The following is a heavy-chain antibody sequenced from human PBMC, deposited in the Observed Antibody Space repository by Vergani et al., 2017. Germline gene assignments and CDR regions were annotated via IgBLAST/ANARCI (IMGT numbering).Heavy chain of an antibody. CDR3: ATKSCGTPGCQIGYFRE. Sequence: QVQLQESGPGLVKPSQTLSLTCTVSGGSISSGGYYWSWIRQHPGKGLEWIGYIYYSGSTYYNPSLKSRVTISVDTSKNQFSLKLSSVTAADTAVYYCATKSCGTPGCQIGYFREWGQGTLVTVSS. CDR1: GGSISSGGYY. V-gene: IGHV4-31*03. J-gene: IGHJ1*01. CDR2: IYYSGST. D-gene: IGHD1-1*01.